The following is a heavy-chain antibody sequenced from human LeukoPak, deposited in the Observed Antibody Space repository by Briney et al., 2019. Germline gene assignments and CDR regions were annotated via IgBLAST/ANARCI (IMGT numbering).Heavy chain of an antibody. D-gene: IGHD7-27*01. CDR1: GFSLNSSGVG. J-gene: IGHJ5*02. V-gene: IGHV2-5*02. CDR3: ARTGSAHGDDWFDP. CDR2: ISRDDDK. Sequence: ESGPTLVNPTETLTLTCTFSGFSLNSSGVGVGWIRQPPGKALEWLALISRDDDKRYSPSLKSRLSITKDTAKNQVVLTLANLDPVDTATYYCARTGSAHGDDWFDPWGQGTLVTVSS.